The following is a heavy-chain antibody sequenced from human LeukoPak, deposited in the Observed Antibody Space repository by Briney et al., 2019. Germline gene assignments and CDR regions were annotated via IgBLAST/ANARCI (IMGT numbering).Heavy chain of an antibody. J-gene: IGHJ5*02. D-gene: IGHD3-3*01. Sequence: SETLSLTCTVSGGSISSYYWSWIRQPPGKGLEWIGYIYYSGSTNYNPSLKSRVTISVDTSKNQFSLKLSSVTAADTAVYYCARENYDFWSGPTQNWFDPWGQGTLVTVSS. CDR1: GGSISSYY. V-gene: IGHV4-59*01. CDR2: IYYSGST. CDR3: ARENYDFWSGPTQNWFDP.